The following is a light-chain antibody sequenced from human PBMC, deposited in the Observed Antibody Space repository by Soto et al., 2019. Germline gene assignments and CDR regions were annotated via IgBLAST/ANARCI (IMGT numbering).Light chain of an antibody. V-gene: IGKV1-12*01. Sequence: DIQMTQSPSSVSASVGDTVTISCRASQVISSWLAWYQQKPGKAPNLLIYKASTLQTGVPSRFSGSGSGTDFTLTITNLQPDDFATYYCHQASSFPLSFGGGTKVDIK. CDR2: KAS. CDR1: QVISSW. CDR3: HQASSFPLS. J-gene: IGKJ4*01.